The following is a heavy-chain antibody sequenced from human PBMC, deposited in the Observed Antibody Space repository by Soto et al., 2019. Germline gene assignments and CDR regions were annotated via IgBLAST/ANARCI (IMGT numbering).Heavy chain of an antibody. D-gene: IGHD2-2*01. CDR1: GFTVSSNY. CDR2: ISYDGSNK. Sequence: GGSLRLSCAASGFTVSSNYMSWVRQAPGEGLEWVAVISYDGSNKYYADSVKGRFTISRDNSKNTLYLQMNSLRAEDTAVYYCAKAGYCSSTSCHGNYYGMDVWGQGTTVTV. J-gene: IGHJ6*02. CDR3: AKAGYCSSTSCHGNYYGMDV. V-gene: IGHV3-30*18.